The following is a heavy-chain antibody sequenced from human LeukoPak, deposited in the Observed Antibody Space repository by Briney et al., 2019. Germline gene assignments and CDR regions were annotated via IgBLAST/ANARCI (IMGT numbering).Heavy chain of an antibody. CDR2: INTNTGNP. CDR1: GYTFTNHA. Sequence: ASVKVSCKASGYTFTNHAMNWMRQAPGQGLERMGWINTNTGNPTYAQGFTGRFVFSLDTSVSTAYLQISSLKAEDTAVYYCASFNASGWGAFDIWGQGTMVTVSS. V-gene: IGHV7-4-1*02. D-gene: IGHD2/OR15-2a*01. CDR3: ASFNASGWGAFDI. J-gene: IGHJ3*02.